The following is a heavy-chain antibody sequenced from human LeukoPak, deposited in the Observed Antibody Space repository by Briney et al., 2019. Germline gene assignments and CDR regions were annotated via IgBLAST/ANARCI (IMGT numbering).Heavy chain of an antibody. CDR1: GIILSSYW. CDR2: IKQDGSEK. Sequence: PGGSLRLSCAASGIILSSYWMSWVRQAPGKGLEWVANIKQDGSEKWYVDSVKGRFTISRDNAKNSLYLQMNSLRVEDTAVYYCARVKDPGGYYYYYYMDVWGKGTTVTVSS. D-gene: IGHD3-10*01. J-gene: IGHJ6*03. CDR3: ARVKDPGGYYYYYYMDV. V-gene: IGHV3-7*01.